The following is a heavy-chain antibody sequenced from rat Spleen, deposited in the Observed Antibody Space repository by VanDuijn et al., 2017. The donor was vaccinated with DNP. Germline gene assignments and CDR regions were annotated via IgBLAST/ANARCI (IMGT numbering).Heavy chain of an antibody. CDR1: GYSITRSYR. CDR3: ARLGTQGFAY. CDR2: INSAGST. V-gene: IGHV3-3*01. D-gene: IGHD1-5*01. J-gene: IGHJ3*01. Sequence: EVQLQESGPGLVKPSQSLSLTCSVTGYSITRSYRWNWIRRFPGNKLEWMGYINSAGSTNYKPSIKSRISITRDTSKNQFFLQVNSVTTEDTATYYCARLGTQGFAYWGQGTLVTVSS.